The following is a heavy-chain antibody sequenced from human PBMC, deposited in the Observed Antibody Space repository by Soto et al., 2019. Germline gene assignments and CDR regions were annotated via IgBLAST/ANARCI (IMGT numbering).Heavy chain of an antibody. CDR1: GFSLSTSGVG. J-gene: IGHJ4*02. V-gene: IGHV2-5*02. D-gene: IGHD6-13*01. CDR2: IYWDDDK. CDR3: AHRRGYSSSWYRGNYFDY. Sequence: QITLKESGPTLVKPTQTLTLTCTFSGFSLSTSGVGVGWIRQPPGKALEWLALIYWDDDKRYSPSLKSRLTITKDTSKNQVVLTMTNMDPVDTATYYCAHRRGYSSSWYRGNYFDYWGQGTLVTVSS.